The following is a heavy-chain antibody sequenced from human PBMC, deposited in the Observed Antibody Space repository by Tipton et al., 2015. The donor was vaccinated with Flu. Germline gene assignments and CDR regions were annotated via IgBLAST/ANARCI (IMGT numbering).Heavy chain of an antibody. CDR2: IYYSGST. V-gene: IGHV4-31*03. D-gene: IGHD3-3*01. CDR1: GGSISSGGYY. CDR3: ARSYEDTIFGVVIIGPPFGY. Sequence: TLSLTCTVSGGSISSGGYYWSWIRQHPGKGLEWIGYIYYSGSTYYNPSLKSRVTISVDTSKNQFSLKLSSVTAADTAVYYCARSYEDTIFGVVIIGPPFGYWGQGTLVPVSS. J-gene: IGHJ4*02.